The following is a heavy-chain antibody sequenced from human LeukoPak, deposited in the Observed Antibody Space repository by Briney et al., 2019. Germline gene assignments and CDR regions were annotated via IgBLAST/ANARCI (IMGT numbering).Heavy chain of an antibody. D-gene: IGHD3-3*01. V-gene: IGHV3-11*04. CDR2: ISSSSSTI. Sequence: PGGSLRLSCAASGFTFSDYYMSWIRQAPGKGLEWVSYISSSSSTIYYADSVKGRFTISRDNAKNSLYLQMNSLRAEDTAVYYCAREGTTIFGVVTFDYWGQGTLVTVSS. J-gene: IGHJ4*02. CDR3: AREGTTIFGVVTFDY. CDR1: GFTFSDYY.